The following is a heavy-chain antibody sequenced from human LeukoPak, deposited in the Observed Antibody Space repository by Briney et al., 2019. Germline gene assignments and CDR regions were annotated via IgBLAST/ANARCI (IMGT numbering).Heavy chain of an antibody. Sequence: GGSLRLSCAASGFTFSSYAMSWVRQAPGKGLERVSAISGSGGSTYYADSMKGRFTISRDNSKNTLYLQMNSLRAEDTAVYYCAKPPSRGPYDSSGYFDYWGQGTLVTVSS. V-gene: IGHV3-23*01. J-gene: IGHJ4*02. D-gene: IGHD3-22*01. CDR2: ISGSGGST. CDR3: AKPPSRGPYDSSGYFDY. CDR1: GFTFSSYA.